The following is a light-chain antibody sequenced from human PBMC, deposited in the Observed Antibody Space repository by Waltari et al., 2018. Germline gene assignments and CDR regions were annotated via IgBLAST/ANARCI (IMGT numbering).Light chain of an antibody. J-gene: IGLJ3*02. CDR2: SND. V-gene: IGLV1-44*01. CDR3: AAWDDNVNGVV. Sequence: QSVLAQPPSASATPGQRVSISCSGSSSNIGTNNVKWYQQFPGTAPKLRIHSNDDRPSGVPDRFTGSKSGTSAFLAISGLQSEDEADYYCAAWDDNVNGVVFGGGTKLTVL. CDR1: SSNIGTNN.